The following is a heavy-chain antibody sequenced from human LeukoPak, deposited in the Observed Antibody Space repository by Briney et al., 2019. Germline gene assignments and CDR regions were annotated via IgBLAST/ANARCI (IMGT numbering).Heavy chain of an antibody. J-gene: IGHJ3*02. CDR2: IIPILGIA. V-gene: IGHV1-69*02. CDR1: GGTFSSYT. Sequence: SXXVSCKASGGTFSSYTISWVRQAPGQGLEWMGRIIPILGIANYAQKFQGKVTITADKSTSTAYMELSSLRSEDTAVYYCARGIVGATAAFDIWGQGTMVTVSS. D-gene: IGHD1-26*01. CDR3: ARGIVGATAAFDI.